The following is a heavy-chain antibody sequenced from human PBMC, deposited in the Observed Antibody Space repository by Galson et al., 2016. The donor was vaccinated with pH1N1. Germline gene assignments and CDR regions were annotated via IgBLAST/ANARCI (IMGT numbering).Heavy chain of an antibody. V-gene: IGHV3-48*04. CDR1: GFTFSGYS. J-gene: IGHJ4*02. D-gene: IGHD5-18*01. CDR2: INSRGTST. CDR3: ARDLSGFTYGYMSSYFDL. Sequence: SLRLSCAGSGFTFSGYSMDWVRQALGRGPEWISYINSRGTSTIYSESVKGRFTVSRDNGQNSLYLEMNTLRVEDTAVYYCARDLSGFTYGYMSSYFDLWGQGALVIVSP.